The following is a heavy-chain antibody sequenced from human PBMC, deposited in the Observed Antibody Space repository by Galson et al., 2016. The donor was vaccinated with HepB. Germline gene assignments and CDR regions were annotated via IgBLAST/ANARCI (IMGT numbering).Heavy chain of an antibody. D-gene: IGHD3/OR15-3a*01. V-gene: IGHV3-30*18. Sequence: SLSLSCEASGFTFSRHGMHWVRQAPGQGLVWVALMSNDAGDKYYADSVKGRFTIPGDNSKNTQYLQMNSLRPEDTAVYFCVKGASHAFFSWGQGTLVTVSS. J-gene: IGHJ5*02. CDR1: GFTFSRHG. CDR2: MSNDAGDK. CDR3: VKGASHAFFS.